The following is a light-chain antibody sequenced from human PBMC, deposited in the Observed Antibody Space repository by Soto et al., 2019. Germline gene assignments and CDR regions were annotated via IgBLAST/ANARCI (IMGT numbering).Light chain of an antibody. V-gene: IGLV2-14*01. CDR2: EVS. CDR1: SSDVGGYKH. J-gene: IGLJ2*01. Sequence: QSVLTQPASVSGSPGQSITISCTGTSSDVGGYKHVAWYQQYPGKAPKLIIFEVSDRPSGVSNRFSGSKSGNTASLSISGLQPEDEADYYCSSYKRGATLVFGGGTKVTVL. CDR3: SSYKRGATLV.